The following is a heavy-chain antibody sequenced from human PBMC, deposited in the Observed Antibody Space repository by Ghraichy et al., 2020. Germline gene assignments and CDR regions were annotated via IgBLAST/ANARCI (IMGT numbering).Heavy chain of an antibody. CDR2: IIPTPNTA. Sequence: SVKVFCKASGGTFSSYSISWVRQAPGQGLEWMGRIIPTPNTANYAQKFQGRFTITADKSTNTVYMELNSLRSEDTALYYCARSTAGGMDVWGQGTTVTVSS. CDR1: GGTFSSYS. D-gene: IGHD6-19*01. J-gene: IGHJ6*02. CDR3: ARSTAGGMDV. V-gene: IGHV1-69*08.